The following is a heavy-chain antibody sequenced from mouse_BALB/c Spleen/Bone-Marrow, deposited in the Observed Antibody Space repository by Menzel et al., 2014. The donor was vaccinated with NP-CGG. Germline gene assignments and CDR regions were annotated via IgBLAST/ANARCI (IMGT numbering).Heavy chain of an antibody. CDR2: ISDGGSYT. CDR1: GFTFSDYY. D-gene: IGHD3-3*01. V-gene: IGHV5-4*02. CDR3: GRAWFAY. Sequence: EVMLAESGGGLVKPGGSLKLSCAASGFTFSDYYMYWVRQTPEKRLEWVATISDGGSYTYYPDSVKGRFTISRDNAKNNLYLQMSSLKSEDTAMYYCGRAWFAYWGQGTLVTVSA. J-gene: IGHJ3*01.